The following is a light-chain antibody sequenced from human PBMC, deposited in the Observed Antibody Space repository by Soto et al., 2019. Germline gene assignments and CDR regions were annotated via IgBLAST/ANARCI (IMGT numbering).Light chain of an antibody. V-gene: IGLV2-14*01. CDR3: SSCTSSSTWV. CDR1: SSDVGGYND. J-gene: IGLJ3*02. CDR2: DVS. Sequence: QSALTHPASVSGSPVQSITISCTGTSSDVGGYNDVSWYQQHPGKAPKLMIYDVSNRPSGVSNRFSGSKSGNTASPTISGLKAEEEGVYYCSSCTSSSTWVFGGGTKLTV.